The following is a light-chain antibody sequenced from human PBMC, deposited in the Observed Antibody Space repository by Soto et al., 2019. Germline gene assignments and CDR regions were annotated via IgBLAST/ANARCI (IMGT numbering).Light chain of an antibody. CDR3: QQRGNWPPTWT. V-gene: IGKV3-11*01. Sequence: EIVLTQSPGPLSLSPGERATLSCRAIQSIGYYLAWYQEKPGQAPRLLIYDASIRATRIPARFSGSWSGTDFTLTINGLEPEDSAVYYCQQRGNWPPTWTFGQGTKVDI. J-gene: IGKJ1*01. CDR2: DAS. CDR1: QSIGYY.